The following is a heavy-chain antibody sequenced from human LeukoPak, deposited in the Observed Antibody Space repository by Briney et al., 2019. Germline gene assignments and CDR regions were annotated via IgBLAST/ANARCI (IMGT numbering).Heavy chain of an antibody. V-gene: IGHV3-15*01. D-gene: IGHD2-2*01. Sequence: GGSLRLSCAASGFTFSDAWMSWFRQAPGKGLEWVGRIKSKTDGGTTDYAAPVKGRFTISRDDSKNTLYPQMNSLKTEDTAVYYCTTAAPYCSSTSCLDYWGQGTLVTVSS. CDR2: IKSKTDGGTT. CDR3: TTAAPYCSSTSCLDY. CDR1: GFTFSDAW. J-gene: IGHJ4*02.